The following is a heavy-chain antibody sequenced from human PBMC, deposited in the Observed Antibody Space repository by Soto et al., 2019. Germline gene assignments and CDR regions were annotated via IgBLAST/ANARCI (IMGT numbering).Heavy chain of an antibody. CDR1: GGYISSGGYY. J-gene: IGHJ6*02. Sequence: PSETLSLTCTVSGGYISSGGYYWSWIRQHPGKGLEWIGYIYYSGSTYYNPSLKSRVTISVDTSKNQFSLKLSSVTAADTAVYYCARDSHYGDFYGMDVWGQGTTVTVSS. V-gene: IGHV4-31*03. D-gene: IGHD4-17*01. CDR3: ARDSHYGDFYGMDV. CDR2: IYYSGST.